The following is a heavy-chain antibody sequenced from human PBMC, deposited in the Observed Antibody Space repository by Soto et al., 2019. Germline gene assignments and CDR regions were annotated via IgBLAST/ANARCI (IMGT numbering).Heavy chain of an antibody. CDR3: XXXRGYTGYDFAY. CDR2: INHXXXXX. CDR1: GFTFSRYA. J-gene: IGHJ4*02. V-gene: IGHV3-48*01. D-gene: IGHD5-12*01. Sequence: EVQLVESGGGLVQPGGSLRLSCAASGFTFSRYAMNWVRQAPGKGLEWVXYINHXXXXXXYADXXKXXXXXXRXNAXXXXXXXXXXXXXXXXXXXXXXXXRGYTGYDFAYWGQGTMVTVSS.